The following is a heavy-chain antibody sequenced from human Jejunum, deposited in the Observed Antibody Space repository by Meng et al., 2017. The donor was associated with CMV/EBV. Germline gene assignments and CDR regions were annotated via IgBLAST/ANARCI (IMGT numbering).Heavy chain of an antibody. D-gene: IGHD1-26*01. V-gene: IGHV1-18*01. CDR1: GYTFTNYG. J-gene: IGHJ4*02. CDR3: ARVEVGITSGDY. CDR2: ISAYNGNT. Sequence: QAELVQSGGEVKKPGASVKVSCKASGYTFTNYGITWVRQAPGQGLEWMGWISAYNGNTSYAQTLQGRVTMTTDTSTSTAYMELGSLRSDDTAVYYCARVEVGITSGDYWGQGTLVTVSS.